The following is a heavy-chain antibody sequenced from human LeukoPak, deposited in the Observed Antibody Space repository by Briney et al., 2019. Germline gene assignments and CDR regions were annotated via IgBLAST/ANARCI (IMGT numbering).Heavy chain of an antibody. Sequence: ASVKVSCKASGYTFTSYGISWVRQAPGQGLEWMGWISAYNGNTNYAQKLQGRVTMTTDTSTSTAYMELRSLRSDDTAVYYRARGAARWTHYYYGMDVWGQGTTVTVSS. CDR3: ARGAARWTHYYYGMDV. D-gene: IGHD1-1*01. CDR2: ISAYNGNT. J-gene: IGHJ6*02. CDR1: GYTFTSYG. V-gene: IGHV1-18*01.